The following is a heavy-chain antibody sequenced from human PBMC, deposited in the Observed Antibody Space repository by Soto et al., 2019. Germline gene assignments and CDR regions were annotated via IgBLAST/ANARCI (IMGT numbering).Heavy chain of an antibody. Sequence: QVQLVESGGGVVQPGRSLRLSCAASGFTFSSYGMHWVRQAPGKGLEWVAVIWYDGSNKYYADSVKGRFTISRDNSKNTLYLPLNSLRGDDTAVYYCARDKYSYASGSHMYGMDVWGQGTTVTLSS. CDR2: IWYDGSNK. CDR1: GFTFSSYG. D-gene: IGHD3-10*01. J-gene: IGHJ6*02. V-gene: IGHV3-33*01. CDR3: ARDKYSYASGSHMYGMDV.